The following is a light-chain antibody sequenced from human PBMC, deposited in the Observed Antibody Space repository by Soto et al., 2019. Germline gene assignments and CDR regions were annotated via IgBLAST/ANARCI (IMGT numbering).Light chain of an antibody. CDR2: DAS. V-gene: IGKV1-33*01. CDR1: HAIRNY. Sequence: DIQMTQSPSSLSASVGDRVTITCQASHAIRNYLNWYQQKPGQAPNLLIHDASRLQAGVPSRFSGSGSGTDFILTITSLQPDDIATYYCQQYDNLPLTFGGGTKVDIK. CDR3: QQYDNLPLT. J-gene: IGKJ4*01.